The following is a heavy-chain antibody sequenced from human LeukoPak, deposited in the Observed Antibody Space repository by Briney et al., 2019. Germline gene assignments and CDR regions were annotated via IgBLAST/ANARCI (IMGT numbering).Heavy chain of an antibody. CDR3: ARSWDARLNFDY. CDR2: IYSGGST. Sequence: GGSLRLSCAASGFIISNNYMNWVRQAPGKGLEWVSVIYSGGSTYYADSVKGRFTISRDNSKNTVDLQMNDLRGEDTAVYYCARSWDARLNFDYWGQGTLVTVSS. CDR1: GFIISNNY. V-gene: IGHV3-66*02. D-gene: IGHD1-26*01. J-gene: IGHJ4*02.